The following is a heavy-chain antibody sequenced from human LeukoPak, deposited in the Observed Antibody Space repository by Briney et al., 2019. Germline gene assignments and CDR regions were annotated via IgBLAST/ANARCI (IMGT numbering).Heavy chain of an antibody. V-gene: IGHV1-2*02. CDR3: AREKVIAVAGTLVFYFDY. Sequence: GASVKVSCKASGYTFTGYYMHWVRQAPGQGLEWMGWINPNSGGTNYAQKFQGRVTMTRDTSISTAYMELSRLRSDDTAVFYCAREKVIAVAGTLVFYFDYWGQGTLVTVSS. CDR2: INPNSGGT. D-gene: IGHD6-19*01. CDR1: GYTFTGYY. J-gene: IGHJ4*02.